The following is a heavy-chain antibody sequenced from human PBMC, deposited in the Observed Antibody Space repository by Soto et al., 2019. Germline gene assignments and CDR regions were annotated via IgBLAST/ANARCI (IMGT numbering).Heavy chain of an antibody. CDR3: VRATYFSDSSGYTRCLDY. V-gene: IGHV3-72*01. D-gene: IGHD3-22*01. CDR2: SRDKPQGYST. CDR1: GFSFRDPH. Sequence: TVGAPRLSRAGSGFSFRDPHIYWVPPAPGEGLGGFGRSRDKPQGYSTAYAASVKGRFTTSRDESKNSAYLQMNSLKTEDTAVYYCVRATYFSDSSGYTRCLDYWGQGTLVTVSS. J-gene: IGHJ4*02.